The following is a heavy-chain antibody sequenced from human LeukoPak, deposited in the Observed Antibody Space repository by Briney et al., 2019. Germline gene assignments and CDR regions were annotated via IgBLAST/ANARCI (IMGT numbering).Heavy chain of an antibody. CDR3: AREEPNAFDI. Sequence: PSETLSLTCTVSGESISGFYWNWIRQPPGKGLEWIGYIYYSGSTNYNPSLKSRVTISVDTSKNQFSLKLSSVTAADTAVYYCAREEPNAFDIWGQGTMVTVSS. V-gene: IGHV4-59*12. CDR1: GESISGFY. CDR2: IYYSGST. J-gene: IGHJ3*02.